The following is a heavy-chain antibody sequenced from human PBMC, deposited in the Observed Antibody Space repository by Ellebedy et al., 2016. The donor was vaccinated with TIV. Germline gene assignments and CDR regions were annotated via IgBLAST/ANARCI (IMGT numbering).Heavy chain of an antibody. D-gene: IGHD1-26*01. V-gene: IGHV5-51*01. J-gene: IGHJ6*02. CDR2: IDPGDSDT. CDR3: ARPAGYLFFQYGMDV. CDR1: GYRFTNHW. Sequence: GESLKISCLASGYRFTNHWIAWVRQMPGKGLEWMGIIDPGDSDTRYSPSFQGQVTISVDRSISTAYLQWSRLKASDTGVYDCARPAGYLFFQYGMDVWGQGTAVTVSS.